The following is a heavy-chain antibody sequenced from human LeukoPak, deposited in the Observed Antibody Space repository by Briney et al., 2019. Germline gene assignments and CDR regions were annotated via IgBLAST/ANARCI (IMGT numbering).Heavy chain of an antibody. Sequence: SETLSLTCIVSGXSISSGSHYWGWIRQPPGKGLEWTGSMHYSGITYYNPSLTIRVTISVDTSKNQFSLRLTSVTAADTAVYYCARYPYSDSGVWQAFDYWGQGTLVTVSS. V-gene: IGHV4-39*01. J-gene: IGHJ4*02. CDR2: MHYSGIT. CDR1: GXSISSGSHY. CDR3: ARYPYSDSGVWQAFDY. D-gene: IGHD5-12*01.